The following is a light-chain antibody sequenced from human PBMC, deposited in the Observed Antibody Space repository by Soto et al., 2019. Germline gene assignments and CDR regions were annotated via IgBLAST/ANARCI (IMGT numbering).Light chain of an antibody. V-gene: IGLV2-23*02. J-gene: IGLJ1*01. CDR3: CSYAGSSTFLYV. Sequence: QSVPTQPASVSGSPGQSITISCPGTSSDVGSYNLVSWYQQHPCKAPKLMIYEVSKRPSGVSNRFSGSKSGKTASLTISGLQAEDEADYYRCSYAGSSTFLYVFGTGTKVTVL. CDR2: EVS. CDR1: SSDVGSYNL.